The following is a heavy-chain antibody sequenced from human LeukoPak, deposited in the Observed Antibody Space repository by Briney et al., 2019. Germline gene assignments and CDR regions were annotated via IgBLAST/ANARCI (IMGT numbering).Heavy chain of an antibody. D-gene: IGHD3-10*01. Sequence: GGSLRLSCAASGFTFSSYAMHWVRQAPGKGLEWVAVISYDGSNKYYADSVKGRFTISRDNSKNTLYLQMNSLRAEDTAVYYCARDSMVRGVNLYYFDYWGQGTLVTVSS. CDR2: ISYDGSNK. CDR3: ARDSMVRGVNLYYFDY. J-gene: IGHJ4*02. CDR1: GFTFSSYA. V-gene: IGHV3-30*04.